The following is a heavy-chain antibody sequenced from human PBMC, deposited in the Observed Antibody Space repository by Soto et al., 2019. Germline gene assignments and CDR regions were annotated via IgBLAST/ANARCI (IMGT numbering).Heavy chain of an antibody. J-gene: IGHJ5*02. CDR3: ARGMTVAGSAS. D-gene: IGHD6-19*01. V-gene: IGHV4-38-2*01. Sequence: SETLSLTCDVSGYSISSGYYWGWIRQTPGKGLEWIGSISHSGSTYYNPSVESRLTISVDTSKNQFSLRLSSVTAADTAIYFCARGMTVAGSASWGQGTLVTVSS. CDR2: ISHSGST. CDR1: GYSISSGYY.